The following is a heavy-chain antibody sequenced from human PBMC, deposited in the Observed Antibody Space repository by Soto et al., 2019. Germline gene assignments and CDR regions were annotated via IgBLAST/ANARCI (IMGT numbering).Heavy chain of an antibody. CDR1: GDSFSSHF. CDR3: ATRVPNSQTYFAVFDF. CDR2: ISYSGSS. Sequence: PTETLSLTCTVSGDSFSSHFWSWIRQPPGKGLEWIGYISYSGSSDYNPSLRSRVTMSMDTSKNQFSLKLTSVAAADTAVYFCATRVPNSQTYFAVFDFWGQGHLVTVSS. J-gene: IGHJ4*02. D-gene: IGHD6-13*01. V-gene: IGHV4-59*08.